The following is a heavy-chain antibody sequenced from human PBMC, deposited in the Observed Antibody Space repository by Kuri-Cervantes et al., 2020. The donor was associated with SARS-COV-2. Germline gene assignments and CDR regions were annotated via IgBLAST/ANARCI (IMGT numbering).Heavy chain of an antibody. J-gene: IGHJ4*02. CDR3: ARVKYYDFWSGYSDEGALDY. CDR1: GYTFTSYY. D-gene: IGHD3-3*01. CDR2: INPSGGST. Sequence: ASVKVSCKASGYTFTSYYMHWVRQAPGQGLEWMGIINPSGGSTSYAQKFQGRVTMTRDTSTSTVYMELSSLRSEDTAVYYCARVKYYDFWSGYSDEGALDYWGQGTLVTVSS. V-gene: IGHV1-46*01.